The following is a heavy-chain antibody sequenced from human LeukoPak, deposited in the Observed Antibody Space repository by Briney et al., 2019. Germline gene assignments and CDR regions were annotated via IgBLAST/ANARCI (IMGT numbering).Heavy chain of an antibody. CDR2: ICASDGTT. CDR3: PRCGAAVTTHFSH. J-gene: IGHJ4*02. D-gene: IGHD4-17*01. CDR1: RYSFSIYG. Sequence: SVNVSCTASRYSFSIYGITSARQAPGQGLEYLGCICASDGTTNYAQKVRDGVTMPPGTSTTTSYLTLTRLRSRDTAVCAFPRCGAAVTTHFSHWGEGTLLTVS. V-gene: IGHV1-18*01.